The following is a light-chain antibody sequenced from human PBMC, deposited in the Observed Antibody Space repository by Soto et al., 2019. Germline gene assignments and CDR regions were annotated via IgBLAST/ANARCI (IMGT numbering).Light chain of an antibody. CDR2: AAS. Sequence: IQMTQSPSSLAASVGDSVTLTCRASQRITSYLNWYQQRLGEAPKLLIFAASNLKSGVPSRFSGNGFGTGFTLSITSLQPEDFATYYCQQSYTAPYTFGQGTKVDIK. CDR1: QRITSY. V-gene: IGKV1-39*01. CDR3: QQSYTAPYT. J-gene: IGKJ2*01.